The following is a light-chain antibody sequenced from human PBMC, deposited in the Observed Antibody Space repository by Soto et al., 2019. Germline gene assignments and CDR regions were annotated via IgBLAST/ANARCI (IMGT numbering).Light chain of an antibody. J-gene: IGKJ5*01. CDR3: QQRSNWPPIT. CDR1: QSVSSY. Sequence: EIVLRRSPATLSLSPGERATLSCRASQSVSSYLACYQQKPGQAPRLLIYDASNRATGIPARFSGSGSGTDFTLTISSLEPEDFAVYYCQQRSNWPPITFGQGTRLEIK. CDR2: DAS. V-gene: IGKV3-11*01.